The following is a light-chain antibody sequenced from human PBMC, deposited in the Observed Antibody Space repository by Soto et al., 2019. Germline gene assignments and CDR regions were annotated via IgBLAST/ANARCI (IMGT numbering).Light chain of an antibody. J-gene: IGKJ1*01. CDR2: KAS. CDR1: QSISSW. V-gene: IGKV1-5*03. Sequence: DIQMTQSPSILSASVGDRVTITCRVSQSISSWLAWYQQKPGKAPNLLIHKASHLESGVPSRFSGSGSGTEFTLTISILQPGDFATYCCQRDTCHPWTFCQGTKVDIK. CDR3: QRDTCHPWT.